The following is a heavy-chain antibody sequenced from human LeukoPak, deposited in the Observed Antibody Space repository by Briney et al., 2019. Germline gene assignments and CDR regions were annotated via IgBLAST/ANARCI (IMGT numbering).Heavy chain of an antibody. CDR1: GFIFSDYY. D-gene: IGHD4-17*01. J-gene: IGHJ6*02. V-gene: IGHV3-11*01. CDR2: ISSSGSTI. CDR3: ARDYGPRSPGYYYYGMDV. Sequence: GGSLRLSCAASGFIFSDYYMTWIRQAPGKGLEWVSYISSSGSTIYYADSVKGRFTISRDNAKNSLHLQMNSLRAEDTAVYYCARDYGPRSPGYYYYGMDVWGQGTTVTVSS.